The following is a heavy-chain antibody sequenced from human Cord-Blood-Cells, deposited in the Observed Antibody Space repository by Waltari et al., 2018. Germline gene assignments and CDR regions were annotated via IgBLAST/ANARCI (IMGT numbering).Heavy chain of an antibody. CDR1: GGSFSGYY. CDR2: INHSGST. V-gene: IGHV4-34*01. Sequence: LTCAVYGGSFSGYYWSWIRQPPGKGLEWIGEINHSGSTNYNPSLKSRVTISVDTSKNQFSLKLSSVTAADTAVYYCAMISGWYFDYWGQGTLVTVSS. D-gene: IGHD6-19*01. J-gene: IGHJ4*02. CDR3: AMISGWYFDY.